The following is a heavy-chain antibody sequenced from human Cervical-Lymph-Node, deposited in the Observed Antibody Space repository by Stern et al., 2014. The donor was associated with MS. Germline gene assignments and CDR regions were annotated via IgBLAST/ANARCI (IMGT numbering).Heavy chain of an antibody. CDR3: ASSIVAAEYFNH. Sequence: VQLVESGGGVVQPGGSLRVSCAASGFTFNTYGMHWVRQASGKGLEWVAVIWYDGGYTFYSEPVTGRFTVSRDASKSTLFLQMNSLRAEDTAVYYFASSIVAAEYFNHWGQGTLVTVSS. V-gene: IGHV3-33*01. CDR2: IWYDGGYT. D-gene: IGHD6-13*01. CDR1: GFTFNTYG. J-gene: IGHJ1*01.